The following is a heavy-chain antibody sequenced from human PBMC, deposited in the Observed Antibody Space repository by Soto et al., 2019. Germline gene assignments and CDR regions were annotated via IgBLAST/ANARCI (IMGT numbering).Heavy chain of an antibody. J-gene: IGHJ5*02. CDR3: AKDGRGPYSSSWYDWFDP. CDR2: ISYDGSNK. V-gene: IGHV3-30*18. CDR1: GFTFGSYG. D-gene: IGHD6-13*01. Sequence: PGGSLRLSCAASGFTFGSYGMHWVRQAPGKGLEWVAVISYDGSNKYYADSVKGRFTISRDNSKNTLYLQMNSLRAEDTAVYYCAKDGRGPYSSSWYDWFDPWGQGTLVTVSS.